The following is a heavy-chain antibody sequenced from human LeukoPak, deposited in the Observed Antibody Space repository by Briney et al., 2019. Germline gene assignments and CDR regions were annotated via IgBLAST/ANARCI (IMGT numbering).Heavy chain of an antibody. Sequence: APVKVSCKASGYTFTGYYMHWVRQAPGQGLEWMGWINPNSGGTNYAQKFQGRVTMTRDTSISTAYMELSRLRSDDTAVYYCAVDYGGNSYFDYWGQGTLVTVSS. CDR3: AVDYGGNSYFDY. D-gene: IGHD4-23*01. CDR1: GYTFTGYY. V-gene: IGHV1-2*02. J-gene: IGHJ4*02. CDR2: INPNSGGT.